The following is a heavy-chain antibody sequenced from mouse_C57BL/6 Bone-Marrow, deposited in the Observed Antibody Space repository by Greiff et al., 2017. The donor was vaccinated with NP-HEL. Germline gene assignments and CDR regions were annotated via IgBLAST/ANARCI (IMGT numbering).Heavy chain of an antibody. CDR2: IDPEDGET. Sequence: DVHLVESGAELVKPGASVKLSCTASGFNIKDYYMHWVKQRTEQGLEWIGRIDPEDGETKYAPKFQGKATITADTSSNTAYLQLSSLTSEDTAVYYCARGTGTLYYAMDYWGQGTSVTVSS. D-gene: IGHD4-1*01. J-gene: IGHJ4*01. CDR1: GFNIKDYY. V-gene: IGHV14-2*01. CDR3: ARGTGTLYYAMDY.